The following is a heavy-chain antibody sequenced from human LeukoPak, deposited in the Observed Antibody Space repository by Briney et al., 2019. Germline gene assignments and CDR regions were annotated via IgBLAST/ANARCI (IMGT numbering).Heavy chain of an antibody. CDR3: ATLSDRNFYYSYGLDV. Sequence: GGSLRLSCAASGFIVNSYAMSWVRQAPGKGLAWVSLIYSDGVTQYADSVKGRFTISGDNAKNSLNLQMNSLRAEDTAVYYCATLSDRNFYYSYGLDVWGQGTTVTVS. CDR2: IYSDGVT. CDR1: GFIVNSYA. J-gene: IGHJ6*02. V-gene: IGHV3-69-1*02. D-gene: IGHD1-14*01.